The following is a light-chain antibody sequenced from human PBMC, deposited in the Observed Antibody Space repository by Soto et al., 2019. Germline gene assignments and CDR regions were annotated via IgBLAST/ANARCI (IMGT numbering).Light chain of an antibody. Sequence: DIQMTQTPSSLSASVGDRVTITCRASQSIIRYLNWYQQKPGKAPNLLIYAASSLHSGVPSRFIGSGSGTDFTLTISSLQPEDFATYYCQQSYSVPYTFGQGTNLEIK. CDR3: QQSYSVPYT. J-gene: IGKJ2*01. V-gene: IGKV1-39*01. CDR1: QSIIRY. CDR2: AAS.